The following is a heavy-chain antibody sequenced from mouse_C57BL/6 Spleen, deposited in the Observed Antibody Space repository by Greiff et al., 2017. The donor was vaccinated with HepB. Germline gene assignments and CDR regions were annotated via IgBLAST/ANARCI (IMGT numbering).Heavy chain of an antibody. CDR2: IDPSDSYT. D-gene: IGHD2-10*02. J-gene: IGHJ2*01. CDR3: ARRRRPSSYFDY. V-gene: IGHV1-59*01. Sequence: QVQLQQPGAELVRPGTSVKLSCKASGYTFTSYWMHWVKQRPGQGLEWIGVIDPSDSYTNYNQKFKGKATLTVDTSSSTAYMQLSSLTSEDSAVYYCARRRRPSSYFDYWGQGTTLTVSS. CDR1: GYTFTSYW.